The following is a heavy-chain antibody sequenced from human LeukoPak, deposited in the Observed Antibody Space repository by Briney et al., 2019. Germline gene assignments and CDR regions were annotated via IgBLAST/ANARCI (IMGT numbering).Heavy chain of an antibody. V-gene: IGHV1-46*01. J-gene: IGHJ4*02. D-gene: IGHD1-7*01. CDR2: INPSGGST. CDR1: GYTFTSYY. CDR3: ARAQLRPRVLAYFDY. Sequence: ASVKVSCKASGYTFTSYYMHWVRQAPGQGLEWMGIINPSGGSTSYAQKFQGRVTITADESTSTAYMELRSLRSDDTAVYYCARAQLRPRVLAYFDYWGQGTLVTVSS.